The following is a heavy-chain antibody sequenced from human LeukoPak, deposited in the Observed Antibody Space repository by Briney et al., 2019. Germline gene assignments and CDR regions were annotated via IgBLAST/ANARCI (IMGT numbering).Heavy chain of an antibody. Sequence: PGGSLRLSCAASGFTFSSYAMSWVCQAPGKGLEWVSAISGSGGSTYYADSVKGRFTISRDNSKNTLYLQMNSLRAEDTAVYYCAKGGPYGGNPLSLYYFDYWGQGTLVTVSS. CDR2: ISGSGGST. D-gene: IGHD4-23*01. CDR1: GFTFSSYA. V-gene: IGHV3-23*01. J-gene: IGHJ4*02. CDR3: AKGGPYGGNPLSLYYFDY.